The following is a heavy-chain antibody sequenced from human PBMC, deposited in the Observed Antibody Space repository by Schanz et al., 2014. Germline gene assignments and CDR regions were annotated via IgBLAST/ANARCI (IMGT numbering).Heavy chain of an antibody. D-gene: IGHD3-10*01. CDR1: GFTFSDYS. V-gene: IGHV3-30*03. CDR3: ARPALWFGDNCFDP. CDR2: VSSDGNND. Sequence: VQLVESGGGWVQPGGSLRLSCAASGFTFSDYSMNWVRQAPGKGLEWVALVSSDGNNDYYTDSVKGRFTISRDNSKNTVHLQMNSLRAEDTAVYYCARPALWFGDNCFDPWGQGTLVTVSS. J-gene: IGHJ5*02.